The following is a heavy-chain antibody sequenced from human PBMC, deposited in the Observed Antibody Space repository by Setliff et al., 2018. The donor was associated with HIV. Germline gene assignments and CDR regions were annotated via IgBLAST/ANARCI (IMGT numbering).Heavy chain of an antibody. CDR2: INAGNGNT. D-gene: IGHD3-16*01. Sequence: ASVKVSCKASGYTFTSYAMHWVRQAPGQRLEWMGWINAGNGNTKYSQEFQGRVTITRDTSASTAYMELSSLRSEDMAVYYFARGKVGYDGIMDVWGKGTTVTVSS. J-gene: IGHJ6*04. V-gene: IGHV1-3*03. CDR3: ARGKVGYDGIMDV. CDR1: GYTFTSYA.